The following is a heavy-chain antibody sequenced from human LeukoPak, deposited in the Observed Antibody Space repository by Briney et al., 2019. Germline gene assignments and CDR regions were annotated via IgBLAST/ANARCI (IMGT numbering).Heavy chain of an antibody. V-gene: IGHV3-30*18. J-gene: IGHJ4*02. CDR2: ISYDGNNK. CDR3: AKECSGGGCCDY. D-gene: IGHD2-15*01. Sequence: GRSLRLSCAASGFTFSSYDMHWVRQAPGKGLEWVAVISYDGNNKYYADSVKGRFTISRDTSKNTLYLQMNSLRAEDTAVFYCAKECSGGGCCDYWGQGTLVTVSS. CDR1: GFTFSSYD.